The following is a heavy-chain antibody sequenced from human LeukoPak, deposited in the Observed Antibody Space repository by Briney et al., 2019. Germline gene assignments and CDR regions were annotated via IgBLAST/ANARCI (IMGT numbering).Heavy chain of an antibody. CDR3: ARGYCSGGSCSFDY. V-gene: IGHV4-59*10. D-gene: IGHD2-15*01. Sequence: PSETLSLTCAVYGGSFSGYYWSWIRQPPGKGLEWIGRIYTSGSTNYNPSLKSRVTMSVDTSKNQFSLKLSSVTAADTAVYYCARGYCSGGSCSFDYWGQGTLVTVSS. J-gene: IGHJ4*02. CDR1: GGSFSGYY. CDR2: IYTSGST.